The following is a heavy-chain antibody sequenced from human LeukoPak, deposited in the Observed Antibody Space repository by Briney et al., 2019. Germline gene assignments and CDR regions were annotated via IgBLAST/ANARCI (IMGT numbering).Heavy chain of an antibody. Sequence: GGSLRLSCAASGFMFSSNWMSWVRLAPGKGLEWVANIKEDGTETYYVDSVKGRFTISRDNAKNSLYLQMNSLRVEDTAVYYCAKEGRSLETYWGQGTLVTVSS. D-gene: IGHD1-14*01. J-gene: IGHJ4*02. CDR2: IKEDGTET. V-gene: IGHV3-7*03. CDR3: AKEGRSLETY. CDR1: GFMFSSNW.